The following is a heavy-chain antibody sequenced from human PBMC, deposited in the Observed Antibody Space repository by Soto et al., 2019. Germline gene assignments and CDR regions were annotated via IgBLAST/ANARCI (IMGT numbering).Heavy chain of an antibody. J-gene: IGHJ4*02. CDR2: IIPIFGTA. Sequence: QVQLVQSGAEVKKPGSSVKVSCKASGGTFSSYAISWVRQAPGQGLEWMGGIIPIFGTANYAQKFQGRVTITATESTSAAYMELSSLRSDDTAVYYCARDLAHSSSPDHYYFDYWGQGTLVTVSS. V-gene: IGHV1-69*01. CDR1: GGTFSSYA. D-gene: IGHD6-6*01. CDR3: ARDLAHSSSPDHYYFDY.